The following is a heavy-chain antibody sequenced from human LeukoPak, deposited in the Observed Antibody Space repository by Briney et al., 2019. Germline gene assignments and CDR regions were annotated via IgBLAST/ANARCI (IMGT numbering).Heavy chain of an antibody. V-gene: IGHV3-48*04. D-gene: IGHD3-22*01. CDR2: ISGSSPTMSSSRSTI. J-gene: IGHJ4*02. CDR1: GFTFTHAW. Sequence: GGSLRLSCAASGFTFTHAWMSWVRQAPGKGLEWVSYISGSSPTMSSSRSTIYYADSVKGRFTISRDNAKNSLYLQMNSLRAEDTAVYYCARGKYYYDSSGYSYFDYWGQGTLVTVSS. CDR3: ARGKYYYDSSGYSYFDY.